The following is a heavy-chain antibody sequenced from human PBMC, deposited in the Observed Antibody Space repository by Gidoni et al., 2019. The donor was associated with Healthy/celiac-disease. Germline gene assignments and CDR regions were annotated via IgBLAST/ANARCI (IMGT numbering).Heavy chain of an antibody. J-gene: IGHJ4*02. CDR2: IYYSGST. CDR1: GGSISSYY. D-gene: IGHD5-18*01. CDR3: ARGYRGYSYGYDY. V-gene: IGHV4-59*01. Sequence: QVQLQESGPGLVKPSETLSLTCTVSGGSISSYYWSWIRQPPGKGLEWIGYIYYSGSTNYNPSLKSRVTISVDTSKNQFSLKLSSVTAADTAVYYCARGYRGYSYGYDYWGQGTLVTVSS.